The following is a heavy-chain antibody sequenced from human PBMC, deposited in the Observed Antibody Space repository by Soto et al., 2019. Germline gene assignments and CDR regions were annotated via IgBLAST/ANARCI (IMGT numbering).Heavy chain of an antibody. CDR1: GYTFTSYA. J-gene: IGHJ5*02. CDR2: INAGNGNT. D-gene: IGHD6-13*01. CDR3: ARSPPTYSSSLNWFDP. Sequence: ASVKVSCKASGYTFTSYAMHWVRQAPGQRLEWMGWINAGNGNTKYSQKFQGRVTITRDASASTAYMELSSLRSEDTAVYYCARSPPTYSSSLNWFDPWGQGTLVTVSS. V-gene: IGHV1-3*01.